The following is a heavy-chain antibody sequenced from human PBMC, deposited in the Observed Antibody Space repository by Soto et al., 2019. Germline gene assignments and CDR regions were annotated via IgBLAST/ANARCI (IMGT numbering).Heavy chain of an antibody. CDR1: GGAFSSYA. V-gene: IGHV1-69*06. Sequence: QVHLVQSGAEVKKPGSAVKVSCKASGGAFSSYAISWVRQAPGQGHEWMGGIIPLLGTANYAQKLEGRVTITADKSTTTAYMELSSLTSEDTAVYYCARSDCPDGVCDTFADYYYYGMDVWGQGTTVTVSS. J-gene: IGHJ6*02. CDR2: IIPLLGTA. CDR3: ARSDCPDGVCDTFADYYYYGMDV. D-gene: IGHD2-8*01.